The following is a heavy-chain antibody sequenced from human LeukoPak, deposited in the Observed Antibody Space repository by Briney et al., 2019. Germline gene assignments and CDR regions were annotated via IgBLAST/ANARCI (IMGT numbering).Heavy chain of an antibody. CDR3: ARGRTIFGVVIIGYLLDY. D-gene: IGHD3-3*01. J-gene: IGHJ4*02. Sequence: SETLSLTCAVYGGFFSGYYWSWIRKPPGKGLEWIEEINHSGSTNYNSSLKSRVTISVDTSKNQFSLKLSSVTAADTAVYYCARGRTIFGVVIIGYLLDYWGQGTLVTVSS. CDR2: INHSGST. V-gene: IGHV4-34*01. CDR1: GGFFSGYY.